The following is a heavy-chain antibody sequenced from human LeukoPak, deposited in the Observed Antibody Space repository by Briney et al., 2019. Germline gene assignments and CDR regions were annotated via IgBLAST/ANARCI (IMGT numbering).Heavy chain of an antibody. CDR1: GFTFRSHD. D-gene: IGHD1-26*01. Sequence: GGSLRLFCAASGFTFRSHDMHWVRQATGKGLEWVSAIGTAGDTYYPGSVKGRFTISRENAKNYLYLQMNSLKAGDTAVYYCARVGIVGANHDAFDTWGQGTMVTVSS. CDR2: IGTAGDT. CDR3: ARVGIVGANHDAFDT. J-gene: IGHJ3*02. V-gene: IGHV3-13*01.